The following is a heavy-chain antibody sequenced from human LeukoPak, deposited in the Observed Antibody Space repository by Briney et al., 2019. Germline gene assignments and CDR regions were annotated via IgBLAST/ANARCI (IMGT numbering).Heavy chain of an antibody. CDR2: INPNSGGT. D-gene: IGHD3-3*01. CDR1: GYTFTGYY. V-gene: IGHV1-2*02. J-gene: IGHJ3*02. CDR3: ARDPSPSYDFWSGYSDAFDI. Sequence: ASVTVSCKASGYTFTGYYMHWVRQAPGQGLEWMGWINPNSGGTNYAQKFQGRVTISVDTSKNQFSLKLSSVTAADTAVYYCARDPSPSYDFWSGYSDAFDIWGQGTMVTVSS.